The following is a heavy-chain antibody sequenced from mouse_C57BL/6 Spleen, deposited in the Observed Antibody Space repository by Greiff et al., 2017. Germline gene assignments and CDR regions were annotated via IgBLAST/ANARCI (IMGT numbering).Heavy chain of an antibody. CDR1: GYTFTSYG. Sequence: VQLQESGAELARPGASVKLSCKASGYTFTSYGISWVKQRTGQGLEWIGEIYPRSGNTYYNEKFKGKATLTADKSSSTAYMELRRLTSEDSAVYFCAREDYSNSLDYAMDYWGQGTSVTVSS. CDR2: IYPRSGNT. CDR3: AREDYSNSLDYAMDY. V-gene: IGHV1-81*01. D-gene: IGHD2-5*01. J-gene: IGHJ4*01.